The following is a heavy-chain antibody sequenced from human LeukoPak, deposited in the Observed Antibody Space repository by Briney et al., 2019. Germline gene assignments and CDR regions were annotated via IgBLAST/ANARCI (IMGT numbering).Heavy chain of an antibody. D-gene: IGHD1-26*01. Sequence: SETLSLTCTVSGGSISSSSYYWGWIRQPPGKGLEWIGSIYYSGSTYYNPSLKSRVTISVDTSKNQLSLKLSSVTAADTAVYYCARHGADMSGSGSYYFDYWGQGTLVTVSS. CDR2: IYYSGST. CDR1: GGSISSSSYY. CDR3: ARHGADMSGSGSYYFDY. J-gene: IGHJ4*02. V-gene: IGHV4-39*01.